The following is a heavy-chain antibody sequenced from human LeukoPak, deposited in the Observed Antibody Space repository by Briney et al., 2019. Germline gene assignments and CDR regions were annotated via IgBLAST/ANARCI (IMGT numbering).Heavy chain of an antibody. CDR1: GFTFTSSA. Sequence: SVKVSCKDSGFTFTSSAVQWVRQARGQRLEWIGWIVVGSGNTNYAQKFQERVTIARDMSTSTAYMELSSLRSEDTAVYYCAAGFSGSYYPLYYYYGMDVWGQGTTVTVSS. D-gene: IGHD3-10*01. J-gene: IGHJ6*02. V-gene: IGHV1-58*01. CDR3: AAGFSGSYYPLYYYYGMDV. CDR2: IVVGSGNT.